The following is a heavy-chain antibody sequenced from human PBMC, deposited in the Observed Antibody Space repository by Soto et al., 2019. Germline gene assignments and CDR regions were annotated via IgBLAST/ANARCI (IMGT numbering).Heavy chain of an antibody. J-gene: IGHJ4*02. CDR2: ISYDGSNK. D-gene: IGHD3-3*01. Sequence: GGSLRLSCPASGFTFSSYGMHWVRQAPGKGLEWVAVISYDGSNKYYADSVKGRFTISRDNSKNTLYLQMNSLRAEDTAVYYCAKALRFLEWTTYYYFDYWGQGTLVTVSS. CDR1: GFTFSSYG. CDR3: AKALRFLEWTTYYYFDY. V-gene: IGHV3-30*18.